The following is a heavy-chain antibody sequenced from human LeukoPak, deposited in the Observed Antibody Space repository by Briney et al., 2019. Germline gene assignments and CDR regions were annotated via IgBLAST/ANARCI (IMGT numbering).Heavy chain of an antibody. V-gene: IGHV4-59*01. CDR1: GGSINSFF. J-gene: IGHJ5*02. D-gene: IGHD6-13*01. CDR3: ARGGSSSSVWFDP. CDR2: IYYTGST. Sequence: PSETLSLTCIASGGSINSFFWTWIRQPPGKGLQWIGYIYYTGSTNYNPSLKSRVTISLDTSKNQFSLNLRSVTAADTAVYYCARGGSSSSVWFDPWGPGTLVTVSS.